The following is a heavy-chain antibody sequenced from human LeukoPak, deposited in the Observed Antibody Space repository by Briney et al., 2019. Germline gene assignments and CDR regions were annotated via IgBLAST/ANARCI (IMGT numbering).Heavy chain of an antibody. V-gene: IGHV1-46*01. CDR3: ARGRPAPYSSGWYYFDY. CDR2: INPSGGST. CDR1: GYTFTSYY. J-gene: IGHJ4*02. Sequence: GASVKVSCKASGYTFTSYYMHWVRQAPGQGLEWMGIINPSGGSTSYAQKFQGRVTMTRDTSTSTVYMELSSLRSEDTAVYYCARGRPAPYSSGWYYFDYWGQGTLVTVSS. D-gene: IGHD6-19*01.